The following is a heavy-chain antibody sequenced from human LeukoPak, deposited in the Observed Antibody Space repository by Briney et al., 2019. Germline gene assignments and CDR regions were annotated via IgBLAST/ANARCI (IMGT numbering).Heavy chain of an antibody. Sequence: SETLSLTCTVSGGSFSSYYWSWVRQPPGKGLEWIGYIYYSGSTNYCASLKSRGTISLDTSKNRFSLKLNSGTAADTAVYYCARDTVAQNWFDPWGQGTLVTVSS. CDR1: GGSFSSYY. V-gene: IGHV4-59*01. D-gene: IGHD5-12*01. J-gene: IGHJ5*02. CDR3: ARDTVAQNWFDP. CDR2: IYYSGST.